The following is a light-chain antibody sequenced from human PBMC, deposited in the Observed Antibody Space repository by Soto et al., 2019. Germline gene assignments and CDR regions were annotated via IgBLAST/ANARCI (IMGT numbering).Light chain of an antibody. CDR3: QQYGGSPFT. Sequence: EIVLTQSPGTLSLSPGERATLSCRASQSVSVNSLAWYQQKGGQAPRLLIYAVSTRATGVPDRFSGSGSGTDFALTISRLDTEDFAVYYCQQYGGSPFTFGPGTKVDIK. J-gene: IGKJ3*01. CDR2: AVS. V-gene: IGKV3-20*01. CDR1: QSVSVNS.